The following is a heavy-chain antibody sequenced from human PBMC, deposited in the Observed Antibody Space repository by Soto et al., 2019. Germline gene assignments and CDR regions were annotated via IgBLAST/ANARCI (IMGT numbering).Heavy chain of an antibody. CDR2: INPNSGGT. J-gene: IGHJ4*02. V-gene: IGHV1-2*04. CDR3: ARTHCSSTRCYVGRCDV. Sequence: ASVKVSCKASGYTFTGYYMHWVRQAPGQGLEWMGWINPNSGGTNYARNFQGWVTMTRDTSISTAYMELSRLRSDDTAVYYCARTHCSSTRCYVGRCDVWGQGTLVTVSS. D-gene: IGHD2-2*01. CDR1: GYTFTGYY.